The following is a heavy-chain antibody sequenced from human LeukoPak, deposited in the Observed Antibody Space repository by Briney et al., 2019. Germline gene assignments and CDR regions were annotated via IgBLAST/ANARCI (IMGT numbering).Heavy chain of an antibody. D-gene: IGHD2-2*03. CDR2: INPDSGGT. J-gene: IGHJ3*02. Sequence: GASVKVSCKASGYTFTDYYIHWVRQAPGQGLEWMGRINPDSGGTNFAQKFQARVTVTRDTSISTAYMELSTLRSDDTAVYYCASPRATKLVDVGFDIWGQGTIVTVSS. CDR3: ASPRATKLVDVGFDI. CDR1: GYTFTDYY. V-gene: IGHV1-2*06.